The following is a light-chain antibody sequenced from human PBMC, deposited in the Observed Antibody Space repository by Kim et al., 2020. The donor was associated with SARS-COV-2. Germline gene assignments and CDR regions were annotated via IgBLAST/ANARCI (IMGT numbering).Light chain of an antibody. CDR1: QSLLLSYNNMNH. Sequence: DIVMTQSPDSLAVPLGERATINCKSRQSLLLSYNNMNHLAWYQQKPGQPPKLLIYWTSTRKSGIPDRFSGSESGTDFTLTISSLQAEDVAVNYRQKYSSAPGTFSQGTKVEIK. J-gene: IGKJ1*01. V-gene: IGKV4-1*01. CDR3: QKYSSAPGT. CDR2: WTS.